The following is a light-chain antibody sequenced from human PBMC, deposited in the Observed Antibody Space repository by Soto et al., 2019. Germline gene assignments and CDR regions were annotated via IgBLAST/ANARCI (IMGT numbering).Light chain of an antibody. V-gene: IGKV1-5*03. CDR1: QGIRNN. CDR3: QHYNSYSEA. Sequence: IQMTQSPSSLSASVGDRVTITCRASQGIRNNLGWYQQKPGKAPKLLIYKASTLKSGVPSRFSGSGSGTEFTLTISSLQPDDFATYYCQHYNSYSEAFGQGTKVDIK. J-gene: IGKJ1*01. CDR2: KAS.